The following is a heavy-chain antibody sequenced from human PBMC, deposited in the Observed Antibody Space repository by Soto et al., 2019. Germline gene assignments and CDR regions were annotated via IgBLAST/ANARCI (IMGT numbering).Heavy chain of an antibody. Sequence: QVQLQEWGPGLVKPSETLSLTCTVSSGSMSNMYWSWFRQPPGKQLEWIGYIYYSGSTSYNPSLNSRVTISVDTSKNQFSLKLSSVTAADTAVYYCARGGWSLDSWGQGILVTVSS. CDR2: IYYSGST. J-gene: IGHJ4*02. D-gene: IGHD2-15*01. V-gene: IGHV4-59*01. CDR1: SGSMSNMY. CDR3: ARGGWSLDS.